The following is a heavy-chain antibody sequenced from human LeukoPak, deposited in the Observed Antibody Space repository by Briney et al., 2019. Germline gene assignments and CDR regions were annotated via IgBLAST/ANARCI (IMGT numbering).Heavy chain of an antibody. Sequence: PGGSLRLSCAASGFTFSSYAMSWVRQAPGKGLEWVSAISGGGGSTYYADSVKGRFTISRDNSKNTLYLQMNSLRAEDTAVYYCAKDYGSGSYYYYYYGMDVWGQGTTVTVSS. J-gene: IGHJ6*02. V-gene: IGHV3-23*01. CDR1: GFTFSSYA. CDR2: ISGGGGST. D-gene: IGHD3-10*01. CDR3: AKDYGSGSYYYYYYGMDV.